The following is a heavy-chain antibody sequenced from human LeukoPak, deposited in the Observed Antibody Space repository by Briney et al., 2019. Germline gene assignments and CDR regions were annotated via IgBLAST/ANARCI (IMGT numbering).Heavy chain of an antibody. D-gene: IGHD4-17*01. CDR2: ISSSSSVI. Sequence: GGSLRLSCAASGFTFSSYSMNWVRQAPGKGLEWVSSISSSSSVIYYADSVEGRFTISRDNAKDSLYLQMHSLRVEDTAVYYCARGVYADPFDYWGQGTLVTVSS. CDR3: ARGVYADPFDY. J-gene: IGHJ4*02. CDR1: GFTFSSYS. V-gene: IGHV3-21*01.